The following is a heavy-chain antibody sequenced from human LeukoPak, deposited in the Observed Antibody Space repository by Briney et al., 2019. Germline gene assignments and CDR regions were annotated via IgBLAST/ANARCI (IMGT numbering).Heavy chain of an antibody. Sequence: GGSLRLSCAASGFTFSTYSMNWVRQAPGKGLKWVSSISTSNAYIYYADSVKGRFTISRDNAKNSLYLQMNSLRAEDTAVYYCARACGGDCYLSDYWGQGTLVSVSS. CDR1: GFTFSTYS. D-gene: IGHD2-21*02. CDR3: ARACGGDCYLSDY. CDR2: ISTSNAYI. J-gene: IGHJ4*02. V-gene: IGHV3-21*01.